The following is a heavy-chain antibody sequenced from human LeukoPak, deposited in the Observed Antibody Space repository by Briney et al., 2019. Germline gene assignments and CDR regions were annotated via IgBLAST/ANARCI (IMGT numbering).Heavy chain of an antibody. CDR1: GYTFSDYC. CDR2: INPKSGGT. V-gene: IGHV1-2*02. CDR3: ARRVTSVTAFDY. J-gene: IGHJ4*02. D-gene: IGHD4-17*01. Sequence: GASVKVSCKASGYTFSDYCIHWVRQAPGQGLEWMGWINPKSGGTNFAQKFQGRVTMTRDTSITTAYMELSRLTSDDTAVYYCARRVTSVTAFDYWGQGTLVTVSS.